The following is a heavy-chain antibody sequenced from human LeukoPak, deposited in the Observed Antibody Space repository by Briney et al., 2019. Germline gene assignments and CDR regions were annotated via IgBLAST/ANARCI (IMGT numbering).Heavy chain of an antibody. CDR1: GFTFSDAW. CDR3: TTAWYYYDSSGYYYGVY. J-gene: IGHJ4*02. Sequence: PGGSLRLSCAASGFTFSDAWMSWVRQAPGKGLEWVGRIKSKTDGGTTDYAAPVKGRFTISRGDSKNTLYLQMNSLKTEDTAVYYCTTAWYYYDSSGYYYGVYWGQGTLVTVSS. CDR2: IKSKTDGGTT. V-gene: IGHV3-15*01. D-gene: IGHD3-22*01.